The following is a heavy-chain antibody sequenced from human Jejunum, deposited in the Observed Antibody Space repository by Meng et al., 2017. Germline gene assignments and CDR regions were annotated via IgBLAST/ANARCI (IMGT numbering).Heavy chain of an antibody. CDR3: ARDTNYDFWRGFLNFDP. CDR2: VTVYNGNT. CDR1: GYNFNNYG. V-gene: IGHV1-18*01. D-gene: IGHD3-3*01. Sequence: QGQLVQSGAEVKNPGASVKGSCKTSGYNFNNYGISWVRQAPGQGLEWMGWVTVYNGNTKFSQNFQGRLTLTTDTSTSTAYMELSSLRSDDTAVYYCARDTNYDFWRGFLNFDPWGQGTVVTVSS. J-gene: IGHJ5*02.